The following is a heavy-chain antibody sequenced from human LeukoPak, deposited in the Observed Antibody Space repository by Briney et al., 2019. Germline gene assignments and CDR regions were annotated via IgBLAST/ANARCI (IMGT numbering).Heavy chain of an antibody. CDR1: GFTFSSYA. V-gene: IGHV3-23*01. CDR3: AKVGIYVWASYRLRHPRFDY. Sequence: GGSLRLSCAASGFTFSSYAMSWVRQAPGKGLEWVSAISGSGGSTYYADSVKGRFTISRDNSKNTLYLQMNSLRAEDTAVYYCAKVGIYVWASYRLRHPRFDYWGQGTLVTVSS. J-gene: IGHJ4*02. CDR2: ISGSGGST. D-gene: IGHD3-16*02.